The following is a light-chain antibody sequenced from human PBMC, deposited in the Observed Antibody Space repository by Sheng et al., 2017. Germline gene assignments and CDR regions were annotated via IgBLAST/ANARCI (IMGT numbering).Light chain of an antibody. CDR3: QQYYTTPS. Sequence: IQMTQSPSTLSASVGDRVIITCRASQSLNNALAWYQVKPGKAPKFLIYDASTLQRGVPSRFSGSGSGTEFTLTISSLQAEDVAVYYCQQYYTTPSFGQGTKVEI. CDR1: QSLNNA. CDR2: DAS. V-gene: IGKV1-5*01. J-gene: IGKJ1*01.